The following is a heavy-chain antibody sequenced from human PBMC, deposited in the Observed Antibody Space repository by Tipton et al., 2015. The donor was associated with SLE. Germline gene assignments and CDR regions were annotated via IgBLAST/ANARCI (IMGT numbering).Heavy chain of an antibody. CDR3: ARDQEGLSYFDY. CDR2: IYYSGST. CDR1: GGSISSSSYY. J-gene: IGHJ4*02. V-gene: IGHV4-39*02. Sequence: TLSLTCTFSGGSISSSSYYWGWIRQPPGKGLEWIGSIYYSGSTYYNPSLKSRVTISVDTSKNQFSLKVSSVTAADTAVYYCARDQEGLSYFDYWGQGAPVTVSS.